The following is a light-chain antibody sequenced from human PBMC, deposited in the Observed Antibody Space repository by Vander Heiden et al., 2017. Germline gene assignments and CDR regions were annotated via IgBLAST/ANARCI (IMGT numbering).Light chain of an antibody. CDR2: LGS. CDR3: MQVLQNPLT. Sequence: DIVLTQSPLSLPVTPGAPPSLSCRSSQSLLHGTGYNYLDCYLQKPGQSPQLLLYLGSYRASGVPDRFSGSGSGTDVTLKISRVEAEDVGIYYCMQVLQNPLTFGGGTKVEIK. V-gene: IGKV2-28*01. CDR1: QSLLHGTGYNY. J-gene: IGKJ4*01.